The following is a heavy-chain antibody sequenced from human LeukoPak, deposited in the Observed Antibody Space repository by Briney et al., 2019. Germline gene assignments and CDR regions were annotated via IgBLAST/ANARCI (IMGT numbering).Heavy chain of an antibody. J-gene: IGHJ4*02. Sequence: GGSLRLSCASSGFTFTYHWMSWVRQAPGKGLEWVSSISSSSNYIYYADSVKGRFTISRDNAKNSLYLQMYSLRAEDTAVYYCARRGGWGQGTLVTVSS. CDR1: GFTFTYHW. CDR2: ISSSSNYI. V-gene: IGHV3-21*01. CDR3: ARRGG. D-gene: IGHD3-10*01.